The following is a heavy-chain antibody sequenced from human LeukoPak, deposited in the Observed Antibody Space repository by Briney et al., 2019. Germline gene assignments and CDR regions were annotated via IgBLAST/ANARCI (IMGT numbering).Heavy chain of an antibody. Sequence: PSETLSLTCTVSGGSISSSSYYWGWIRQPPGKGLEWIGSIDYSGSTYYNPSLKSRVTISVDTSKNQFSLKLSSVTAADTAVYYCARPGGMYYDILTAHGAFDIWGQGTMVTVSS. V-gene: IGHV4-39*01. CDR1: GGSISSSSYY. J-gene: IGHJ3*02. CDR2: IDYSGST. D-gene: IGHD3-9*01. CDR3: ARPGGMYYDILTAHGAFDI.